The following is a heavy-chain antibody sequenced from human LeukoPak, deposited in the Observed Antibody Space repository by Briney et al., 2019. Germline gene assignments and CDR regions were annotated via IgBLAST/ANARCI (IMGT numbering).Heavy chain of an antibody. V-gene: IGHV3-30*02. CDR2: IRYDGRNK. D-gene: IGHD5-18*01. CDR1: GFTFSSYG. J-gene: IGHJ4*02. CDR3: ATGGYSYAMFDY. Sequence: GGSLRLSCAASGFTFSSYGMHWVRQAPGKGLEGVAFIRYDGRNKYYTDSVKGRFTTSRDNSKNTLYLQMNSLRAEDTAVYYCATGGYSYAMFDYWGQGTLVTVSS.